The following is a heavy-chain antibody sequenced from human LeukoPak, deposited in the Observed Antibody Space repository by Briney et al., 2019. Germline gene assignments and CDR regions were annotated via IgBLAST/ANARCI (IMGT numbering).Heavy chain of an antibody. J-gene: IGHJ3*02. V-gene: IGHV1-24*01. CDR2: FDPEDGET. D-gene: IGHD1-26*01. Sequence: ASVKVSCKVSGYTLTELSMHWVRQAPGKGLEWMGGFDPEDGETIYAQKFQGRVTMTEDTSTDTAYMELSSLRSEDTAVYYCAGGNPSLGAFDIWGHGTMVTVSS. CDR3: AGGNPSLGAFDI. CDR1: GYTLTELS.